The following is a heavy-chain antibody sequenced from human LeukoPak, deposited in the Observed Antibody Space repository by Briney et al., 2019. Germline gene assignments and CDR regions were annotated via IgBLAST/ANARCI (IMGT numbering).Heavy chain of an antibody. CDR3: ARGSSGRLEPNDY. J-gene: IGHJ4*02. D-gene: IGHD3-10*01. CDR2: MNPNSGNT. V-gene: IGHV1-8*01. Sequence: GASEKVSCKASGHTFTSYDINWVRQATGQGLEWMGWMNPNSGNTGYAQKFQGRVTMTRNTSISTAYMELSSLRSEDTAVYYCARGSSGRLEPNDYWGQGTLVTVSS. CDR1: GHTFTSYD.